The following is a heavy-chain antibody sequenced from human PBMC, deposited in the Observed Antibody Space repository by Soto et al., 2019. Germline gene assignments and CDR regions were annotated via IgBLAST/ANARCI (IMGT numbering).Heavy chain of an antibody. CDR2: IIDSGGST. CDR1: GFTVSSNY. CDR3: AKGRSYYYYYGVDV. V-gene: IGHV3-23*01. Sequence: GGSLRLSCAASGFTVSSNYMSWVRQAPGKGLDWVSVIIDSGGSTYYADSVKGRFTISRDNSKSTLYLQMNSLRAEDTALYYCAKGRSYYYYYGVDVWGQGTTVTVSS. J-gene: IGHJ6*02.